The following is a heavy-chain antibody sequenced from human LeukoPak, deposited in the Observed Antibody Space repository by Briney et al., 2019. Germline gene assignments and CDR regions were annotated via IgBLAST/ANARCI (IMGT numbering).Heavy chain of an antibody. V-gene: IGHV3-33*01. CDR2: IWSDGSNK. D-gene: IGHD5-12*01. CDR3: ASSSGYDKLDV. Sequence: GGSLRLSCAASGFSFSSHGIHWVRQAPGKGLEWVAVIWSDGSNKYYADSVKGRFTISRDNSKNTLYLQMNSLRAEDTAVYYCASSSGYDKLDVWGQGTTVTVSS. J-gene: IGHJ6*02. CDR1: GFSFSSHG.